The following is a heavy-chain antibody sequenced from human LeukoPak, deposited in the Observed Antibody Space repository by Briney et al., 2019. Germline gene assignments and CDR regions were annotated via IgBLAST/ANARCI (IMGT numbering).Heavy chain of an antibody. CDR2: ISSRSSYI. CDR3: AKARPTIVVVTADGYYGMDV. J-gene: IGHJ6*02. Sequence: KTGGSLRLSCAASGFTFSSYSMNWVRQAPGKGLEWVSSISSRSSYIYYADSVKGRFTISRDNAKNSLYLQMNSLRAEDTAVYYCAKARPTIVVVTADGYYGMDVWGQGTTVTVSS. CDR1: GFTFSSYS. V-gene: IGHV3-21*01. D-gene: IGHD2-21*02.